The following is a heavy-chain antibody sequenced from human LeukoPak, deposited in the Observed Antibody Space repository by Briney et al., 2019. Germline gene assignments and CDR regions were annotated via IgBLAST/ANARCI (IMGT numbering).Heavy chain of an antibody. CDR3: ARRIVVVPAVDPYNWFDP. J-gene: IGHJ5*02. V-gene: IGHV3-23*01. D-gene: IGHD2-2*01. CDR1: GFTFSSYA. CDR2: ISGSGGST. Sequence: GGSLRLSCAASGFTFSSYAMSWVRQAPGKGLEWVSAISGSGGSTYYADSVKGRFTISRDNSKNTLYLQMNSLRAEDTAVYYCARRIVVVPAVDPYNWFDPWGQGTLVTVSS.